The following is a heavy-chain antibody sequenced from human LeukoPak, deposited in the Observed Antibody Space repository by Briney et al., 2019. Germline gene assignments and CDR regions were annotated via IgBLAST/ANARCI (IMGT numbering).Heavy chain of an antibody. J-gene: IGHJ4*02. Sequence: ETLSLTCTVSGGSISSYYWSWIRQPPGKGLEWIGYIYYSGSTNYNPSLKSRVTISVDTSKNQFSLKLSSVTAADTAVYYCARTRDTAMVFFDYWGQGTLVTVSS. CDR3: ARTRDTAMVFFDY. D-gene: IGHD5-18*01. CDR2: IYYSGST. CDR1: GGSISSYY. V-gene: IGHV4-59*01.